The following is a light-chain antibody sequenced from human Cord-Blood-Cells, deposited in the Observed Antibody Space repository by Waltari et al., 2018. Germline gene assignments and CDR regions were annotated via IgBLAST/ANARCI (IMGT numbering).Light chain of an antibody. CDR2: WAS. CDR3: QQYYSTPLP. CDR1: PSVLYSSNNKNY. Sequence: DIVMTQSPDSLAVSLGERATINCKSGPSVLYSSNNKNYLAWYQQKPGQPPKLLIYWASTRESGVPDRFSGSGSGTDFTLTISSLQAEDVAVYYCQQYYSTPLPFGGGTKVEIK. V-gene: IGKV4-1*01. J-gene: IGKJ4*01.